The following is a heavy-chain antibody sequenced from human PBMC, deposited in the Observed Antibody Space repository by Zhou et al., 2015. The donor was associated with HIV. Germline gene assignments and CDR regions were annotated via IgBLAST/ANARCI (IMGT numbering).Heavy chain of an antibody. CDR2: IIPIFGTV. CDR1: GGSFSTYG. Sequence: QVQLVQSGAEVKKPGSSVKVSCKASGGSFSTYGITWVRQAPGQGLEWMGEIIPIFGTVKYAQNFQGRVTITADRSTSTAYMDLRSLRSEDTAVYYCARDRGAARPDWRYFDLWGRGTLVTVSS. D-gene: IGHD6-6*01. CDR3: ARDRGAARPDWRYFDL. J-gene: IGHJ2*01. V-gene: IGHV1-69*06.